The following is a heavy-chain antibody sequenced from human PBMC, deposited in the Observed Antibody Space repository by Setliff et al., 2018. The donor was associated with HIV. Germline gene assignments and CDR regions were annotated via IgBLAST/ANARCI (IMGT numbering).Heavy chain of an antibody. CDR2: IQTSGRT. D-gene: IGHD3-10*01. V-gene: IGHV4-4*07. CDR3: AQHRGFSGDFDH. Sequence: PSETLSLTCTVSGGSISNYYWSWIRQPAGKGLEWIGRIQTSGRTNNNPSLKSRVTISEDTSKNQFSLKLTSVTAADTAVYYCAQHRGFSGDFDHWGQGTLVTVSS. CDR1: GGSISNYY. J-gene: IGHJ4*02.